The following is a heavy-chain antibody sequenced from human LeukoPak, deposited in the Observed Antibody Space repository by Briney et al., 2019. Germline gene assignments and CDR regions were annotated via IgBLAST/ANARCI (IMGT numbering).Heavy chain of an antibody. J-gene: IGHJ4*02. CDR1: GAPISVYY. CDR2: IYYSGST. V-gene: IGHV4-59*01. D-gene: IGHD3-3*01. CDR3: ARLDTIFGVAKGFDY. Sequence: SETLSLTCTVSGAPISVYYWSWIRHPPGKGRDSIGYIYYSGSTNYSPSLKNRVTISVDTSNHQFSLKLGSVTAADTAVYYCARLDTIFGVAKGFDYWGQGTLVTVSS.